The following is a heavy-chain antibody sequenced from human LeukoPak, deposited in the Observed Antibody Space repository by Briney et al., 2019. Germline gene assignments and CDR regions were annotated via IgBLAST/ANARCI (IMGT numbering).Heavy chain of an antibody. CDR1: GFTFSSYW. V-gene: IGHV3-7*01. CDR2: IKQDGSEK. CDR3: AKDEGGITMIEPNYYFDY. Sequence: PGGSLRLSCAASGFTFSSYWMSWVRQAPGKGLEWEANIKQDGSEKYYVDSVKGRFTISRDNSKNTLYLQMNSLREEDTGVYYCAKDEGGITMIEPNYYFDYWGQGTLVTVSS. D-gene: IGHD3-22*01. J-gene: IGHJ4*02.